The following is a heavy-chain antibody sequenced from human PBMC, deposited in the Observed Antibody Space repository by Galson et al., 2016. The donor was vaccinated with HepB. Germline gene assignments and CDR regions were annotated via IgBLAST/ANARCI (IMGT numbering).Heavy chain of an antibody. J-gene: IGHJ6*02. CDR2: INPSGGST. CDR1: GYTFINYY. V-gene: IGHV1-46*01. CDR3: AREDRGVAYYYGMDV. Sequence: SVKVSCKASGYTFINYYMHWVRQAPGQGLEWMGIINPSGGSTSYAQKFQGRVTMTGDTSTSTVYMALSRLRSEDTAVSYWAREDRGVAYYYGMDVWGQGTQVTGSS. D-gene: IGHD2-15*01.